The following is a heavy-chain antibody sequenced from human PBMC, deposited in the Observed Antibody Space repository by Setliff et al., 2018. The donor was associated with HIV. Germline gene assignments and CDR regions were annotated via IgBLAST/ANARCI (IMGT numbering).Heavy chain of an antibody. D-gene: IGHD2-21*02. CDR3: ARDGLYGGNSGMDY. CDR1: GYTFTSYA. CDR2: INAGNGNT. Sequence: ASVKVSCKASGYTFTSYAMHWVRQAPGQRLEWMGWINAGNGNTKYSQKFQGRVTITRDTSASTAYMELSSLRSEDTAVYYCARDGLYGGNSGMDYWGQGTLVTVS. V-gene: IGHV1-3*01. J-gene: IGHJ4*02.